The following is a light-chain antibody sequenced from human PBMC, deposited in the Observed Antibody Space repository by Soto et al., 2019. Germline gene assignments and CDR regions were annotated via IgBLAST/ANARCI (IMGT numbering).Light chain of an antibody. CDR3: SSYTSSSTRV. CDR1: SSDVGGYNY. J-gene: IGLJ1*01. CDR2: EVS. V-gene: IGLV2-14*01. Sequence: QSVLTQPASVSGSPGQSITISCTGTSSDVGGYNYVSWYQQHPGKAPKLMIYEVSNRPSEVSNRFSGSKSGNTASLTISGLQAEDEADYYCSSYTSSSTRVFGTGTKATVL.